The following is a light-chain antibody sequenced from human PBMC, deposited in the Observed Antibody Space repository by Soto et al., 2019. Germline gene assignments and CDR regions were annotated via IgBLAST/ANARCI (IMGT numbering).Light chain of an antibody. J-gene: IGKJ1*01. Sequence: DTQMTQSPSTLSAFVGDRVTITCRASQSISSWLDWYQQKPGKAPKLLIYDASSLESGVPSRFSGSGSGTEFTLTISSLQSDDFATYYCQQYNSYSWTFGQGTKVEIK. CDR3: QQYNSYSWT. CDR1: QSISSW. CDR2: DAS. V-gene: IGKV1-5*01.